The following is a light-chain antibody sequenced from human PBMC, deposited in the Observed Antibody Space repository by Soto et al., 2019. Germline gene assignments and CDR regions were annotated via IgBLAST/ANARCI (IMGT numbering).Light chain of an antibody. CDR1: QTISSW. Sequence: IQITQSPSTLSASVGDSVTITCRASQTISSWLAWYQQKPGKAPKLLIYKASSLESGVPSRFSGSGSGTEFTLTISSLQPDDFATYYCQQYNSYWTFGQGTKVDIK. CDR2: KAS. J-gene: IGKJ1*01. CDR3: QQYNSYWT. V-gene: IGKV1-5*03.